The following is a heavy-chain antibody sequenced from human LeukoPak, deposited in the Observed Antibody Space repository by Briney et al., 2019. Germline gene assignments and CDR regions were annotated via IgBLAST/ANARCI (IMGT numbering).Heavy chain of an antibody. CDR1: GGSISSGGYY. V-gene: IGHV4-31*03. CDR2: IYYSGST. J-gene: IGHJ4*02. CDR3: ARGHYYDSSGYHSAFNY. Sequence: SETLSLTCTVSGGSISSGGYYWSWIRQHPGKGLEWIGYIYYSGSTYYNPSLKSRVTISVDTSKNQFSLKPSSVTAADTAVYYCARGHYYDSSGYHSAFNYWGQGTLVTVSS. D-gene: IGHD3-22*01.